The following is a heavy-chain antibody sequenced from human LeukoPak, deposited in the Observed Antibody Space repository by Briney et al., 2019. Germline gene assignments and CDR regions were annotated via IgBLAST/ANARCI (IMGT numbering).Heavy chain of an antibody. Sequence: GSSVKVSFKASGGTFSSYAISWVRQAPGQGLEWMGGIIPIFGTANYAQKFQGRVTITADESTSTAYMELSSLRSGDTAVYYCARGVFYCSSTSCYNGYYYYYGMDVWGQGTTVTVSS. J-gene: IGHJ6*02. CDR2: IIPIFGTA. D-gene: IGHD2-2*02. CDR3: ARGVFYCSSTSCYNGYYYYYGMDV. V-gene: IGHV1-69*01. CDR1: GGTFSSYA.